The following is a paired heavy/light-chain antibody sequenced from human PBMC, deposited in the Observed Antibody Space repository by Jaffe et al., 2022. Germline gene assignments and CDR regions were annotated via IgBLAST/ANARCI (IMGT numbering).Heavy chain of an antibody. J-gene: IGHJ4*02. CDR1: GFTFSTYW. CDR3: ARGRYCSSGSCYFDY. CDR2: VNGNGIEK. D-gene: IGHD2-15*01. Sequence: EVQVMESGGDLVQPGGSLRLSCIASGFTFSTYWMSWVRQAPGRGLEWVANVNGNGIEKFYVDSVKGRFTISRDSAHNSVFLQMNSLRVEDTAIYYCARGRYCSSGSCYFDYWGLGTLVTVSS. V-gene: IGHV3-7*01.
Light chain of an antibody. V-gene: IGLV2-8*01. CDR2: EVS. CDR3: SSYAGSNNWV. J-gene: IGLJ2*01. CDR1: SSDVGGYNF. Sequence: QSALTQPPSASGSPGQSVTVACTGSSSDVGGYNFVSWYQQYPGKAPKLIIYEVSKRPSGVPDRFSGSKSGNTASLTVSGLQAEDEADYHCSSYAGSNNWVFGGGTKLSVL.